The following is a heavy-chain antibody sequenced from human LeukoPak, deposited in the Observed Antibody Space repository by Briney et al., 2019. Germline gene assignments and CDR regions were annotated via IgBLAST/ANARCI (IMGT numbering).Heavy chain of an antibody. J-gene: IGHJ4*02. CDR3: ARVSPLTTVVIDY. Sequence: GGSLRLSCAASGFTFSSYSMNWVRQAPGKGLEWVSSISSSGSTIYYADSVKGRSTISRDNAKNSLYLQMNNLRAEDTAVYYCARVSPLTTVVIDYWGQGTLVTVSS. D-gene: IGHD4-23*01. CDR2: ISSSGSTI. V-gene: IGHV3-48*04. CDR1: GFTFSSYS.